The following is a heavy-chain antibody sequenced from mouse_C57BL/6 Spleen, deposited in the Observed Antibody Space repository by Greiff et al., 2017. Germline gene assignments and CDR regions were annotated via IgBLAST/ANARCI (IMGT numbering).Heavy chain of an antibody. CDR1: GYSFTGYY. CDR3: ARKAGYSNYGGFAY. CDR2: INPSTGGT. V-gene: IGHV1-42*01. J-gene: IGHJ3*01. Sequence: VQLKQSGPELVKPGASVKISCKASGYSFTGYYMNWVKQSPEKSLEWIGEINPSTGGTTYNQKFKAKATLTVDKSSSTAYMHLKSLTSEDSAVYYCARKAGYSNYGGFAYWGQGTLVTVSA. D-gene: IGHD2-5*01.